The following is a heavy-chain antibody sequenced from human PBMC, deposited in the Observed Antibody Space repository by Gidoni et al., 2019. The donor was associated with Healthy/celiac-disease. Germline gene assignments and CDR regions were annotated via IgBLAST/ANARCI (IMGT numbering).Heavy chain of an antibody. J-gene: IGHJ4*02. Sequence: EVQLLESGGGLVPPGGSVRLSCAASGFTFISYAMSWVRQAPGKGLEGVSAISSSGGSKYYADSVKGRFTSSRDNSKNTLYLQMNSLRAEDTAVYYCAKSPYDDVWGSYPLYYFDYWGQGTLVTVSS. CDR2: ISSSGGSK. CDR3: AKSPYDDVWGSYPLYYFDY. D-gene: IGHD3-16*02. V-gene: IGHV3-23*01. CDR1: GFTFISYA.